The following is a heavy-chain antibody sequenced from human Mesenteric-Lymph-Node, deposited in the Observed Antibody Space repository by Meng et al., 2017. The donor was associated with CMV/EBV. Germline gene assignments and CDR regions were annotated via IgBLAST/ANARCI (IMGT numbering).Heavy chain of an antibody. CDR2: IYSGGST. V-gene: IGHV3-53*01. D-gene: IGHD7-27*01. CDR1: GFTFDDNA. CDR3: ARLFNWGENRY. Sequence: GGSLRLSCAASGFTFDDNAMHWVRQAPGKGLEWVSVIYSGGSTYYADSVKGRFTISRDNSKNTLYLQMNSLRAEDTAVYYCARLFNWGENRYWGQGTLVTVSS. J-gene: IGHJ4*02.